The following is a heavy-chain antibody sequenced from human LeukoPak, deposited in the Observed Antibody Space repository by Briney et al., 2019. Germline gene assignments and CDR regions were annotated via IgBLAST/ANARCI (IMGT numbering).Heavy chain of an antibody. CDR3: ARYSGSYYVTGADAFDI. V-gene: IGHV3-7*01. CDR2: IKQDGSEK. D-gene: IGHD1-26*01. Sequence: PGGSLRLSCAASGFTFSSYWMSWVRQAPGKGLEWVANIKQDGSEKYYVDSVKGRFTISRDNAKNSLYLQMNSLRAEDTAVYYCARYSGSYYVTGADAFDIWGQGTMVTVSS. CDR1: GFTFSSYW. J-gene: IGHJ3*02.